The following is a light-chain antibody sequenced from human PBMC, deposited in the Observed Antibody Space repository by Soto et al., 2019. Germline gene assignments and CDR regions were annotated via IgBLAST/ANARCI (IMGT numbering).Light chain of an antibody. CDR2: DVS. CDR3: CSYAGSYTIKV. CDR1: SSDVGGYKY. V-gene: IGLV2-11*01. Sequence: QSALTQPRSVSGSPGQSVTISCTGTSSDVGGYKYVSWYQQHPGKAPKLMIYDVSKRPSGVPDRFSGSKSGNTASLTISGLQAEDEADYYCCSYAGSYTIKVSGGGTKVTVL. J-gene: IGLJ2*01.